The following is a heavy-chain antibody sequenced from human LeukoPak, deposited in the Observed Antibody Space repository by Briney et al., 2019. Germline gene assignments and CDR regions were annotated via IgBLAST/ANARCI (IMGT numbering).Heavy chain of an antibody. Sequence: PSETLSLTCTVSGGSISSSSYYWGWIRQPPGKGLEWIGSIYYSGSTYYNPSLKSRVTISVDTSKNQFSLKLSSVTAADTAAYYCARVRAANGALHRRYCSGGSCLGDFDYWGQGTLVTVSS. CDR1: GGSISSSSYY. D-gene: IGHD2-15*01. V-gene: IGHV4-39*07. J-gene: IGHJ4*02. CDR2: IYYSGST. CDR3: ARVRAANGALHRRYCSGGSCLGDFDY.